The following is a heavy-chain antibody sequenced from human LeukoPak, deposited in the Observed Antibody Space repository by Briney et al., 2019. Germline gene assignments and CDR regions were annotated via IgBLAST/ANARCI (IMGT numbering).Heavy chain of an antibody. Sequence: SETLSLTCAVYGGSFSGYYWSWIRQPPGKGLEWIGEINHSGSTNYNPSLKSRVTISVDTSKNQFSLKLSSVTAADTAVYYCARGVAPDIVVVPAATRGLDYWGQGTPVTVSS. CDR3: ARGVAPDIVVVPAATRGLDY. D-gene: IGHD2-2*01. J-gene: IGHJ4*02. CDR2: INHSGST. V-gene: IGHV4-34*01. CDR1: GGSFSGYY.